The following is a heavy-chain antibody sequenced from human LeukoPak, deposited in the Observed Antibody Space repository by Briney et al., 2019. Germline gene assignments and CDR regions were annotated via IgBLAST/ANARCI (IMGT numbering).Heavy chain of an antibody. CDR2: ISSSGSIT. V-gene: IGHV3-48*04. CDR3: ARIAVTGMWYFDY. D-gene: IGHD6-19*01. Sequence: GTSLRLSCAPSGFTFSTFGMHCVRQAPGKGLEGVSYISSSGSITYYADSVKGRFTISRDNAKKSLYLQMNSLRAEDTAVYYCARIAVTGMWYFDYWGQGTQVTVSS. J-gene: IGHJ4*02. CDR1: GFTFSTFG.